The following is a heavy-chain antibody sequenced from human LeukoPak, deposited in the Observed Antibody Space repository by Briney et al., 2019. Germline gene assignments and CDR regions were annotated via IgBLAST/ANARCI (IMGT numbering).Heavy chain of an antibody. Sequence: GASVKVSCKASGYTFTSYGISWVRQAPGQGLEWMGWISAYNGNTNYAQKLQGRVTMTTETSTSTAYMELRSLTSDDTAVYYCARQYSSGWYMSAFDIWGQGTMVTVSS. CDR3: ARQYSSGWYMSAFDI. D-gene: IGHD6-19*01. V-gene: IGHV1-18*01. J-gene: IGHJ3*02. CDR2: ISAYNGNT. CDR1: GYTFTSYG.